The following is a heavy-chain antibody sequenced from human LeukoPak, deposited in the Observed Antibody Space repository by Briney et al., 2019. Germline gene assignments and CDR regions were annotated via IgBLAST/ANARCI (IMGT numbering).Heavy chain of an antibody. CDR1: GFTFSSYA. J-gene: IGHJ4*02. V-gene: IGHV3-23*01. D-gene: IGHD1-1*01. CDR3: AKEGATGTTKFDY. Sequence: PGGSLRLSCAASGFTFSSYAMSWLRQAPGKGLEWVSAISDNGGTTYYADSVKGRFTISRDNSKNTLSLQLNSLRDEDTAVYYCAKEGATGTTKFDYWGQGTLVTVSS. CDR2: ISDNGGTT.